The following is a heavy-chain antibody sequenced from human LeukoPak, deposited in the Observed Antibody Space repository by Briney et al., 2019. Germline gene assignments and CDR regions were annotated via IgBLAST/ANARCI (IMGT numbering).Heavy chain of an antibody. CDR2: INHSGST. CDR3: ARGYMVRGVIIWTPYYYYGMDV. CDR1: GGSFSGYY. J-gene: IGHJ6*02. V-gene: IGHV4-34*01. D-gene: IGHD3-10*01. Sequence: PSETLSLTCAVYGGSFSGYYWSWIRQPPGKGLEWIGEINHSGSTNYNPSLKSRVTISVDTSKNQFSLKLSSETAAGTAVYYCARGYMVRGVIIWTPYYYYGMDVWGQGTTVTVSS.